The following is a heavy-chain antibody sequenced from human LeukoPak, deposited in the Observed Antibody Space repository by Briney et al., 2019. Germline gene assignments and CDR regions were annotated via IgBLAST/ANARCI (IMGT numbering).Heavy chain of an antibody. J-gene: IGHJ6*03. CDR2: IYTSGST. Sequence: SETLSLTCTVSGGSISSGSYYWSWIRQPAGKGLEWIGRIYTSGSTNYNPSLKSRVTISVDTSKNQFSLKLSSVTAADTAVYYCARDTGAGGDYVDYYYYYMDVWGKGTTVTVSS. CDR3: ARDTGAGGDYVDYYYYYMDV. CDR1: GGSISSGSYY. D-gene: IGHD4-17*01. V-gene: IGHV4-61*02.